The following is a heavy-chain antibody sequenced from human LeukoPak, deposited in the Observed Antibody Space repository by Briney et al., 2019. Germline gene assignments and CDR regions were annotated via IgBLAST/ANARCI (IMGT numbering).Heavy chain of an antibody. V-gene: IGHV1-18*01. CDR1: GGSFSSYA. J-gene: IGHJ4*02. D-gene: IGHD1-26*01. Sequence: ASVKVSCKASGGSFSSYAINWVRQAPGQGLEWMGWISAYNGNTNYAQKLQGRVTMTTDTSTSTAYMELRSLRSDDTAVYYCARDLLTDYWGQGTLVTVSS. CDR2: ISAYNGNT. CDR3: ARDLLTDY.